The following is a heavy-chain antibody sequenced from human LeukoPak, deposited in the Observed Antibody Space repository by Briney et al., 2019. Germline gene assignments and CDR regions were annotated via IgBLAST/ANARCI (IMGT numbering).Heavy chain of an antibody. CDR1: GFTFSAYW. CDR2: LNTDGSDT. V-gene: IGHV3-74*01. CDR3: ARNILFAFDI. J-gene: IGHJ3*02. Sequence: GGSLRLSCAASGFTFSAYWMHWVRQAPGKGLVWVSRLNTDGSDTRYADSMKGRFTISRDNSKNTLYLQVNSLRAEDTAMYYCARNILFAFDIWGQGTMVTVSS.